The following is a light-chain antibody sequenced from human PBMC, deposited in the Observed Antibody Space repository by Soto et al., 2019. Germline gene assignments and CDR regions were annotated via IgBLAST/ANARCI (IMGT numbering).Light chain of an antibody. J-gene: IGKJ4*01. V-gene: IGKV3-15*01. CDR1: QTISND. Sequence: EVVMTQSPATVSVSPGEGVTLSCRASQTISNDLAWYQQKPGQAPRLLIYGASTRATGVPARFSGGGSGTEFTLTISSLQSEDFAFYYCHQHNKWPPVTFGGGTRVDIK. CDR2: GAS. CDR3: HQHNKWPPVT.